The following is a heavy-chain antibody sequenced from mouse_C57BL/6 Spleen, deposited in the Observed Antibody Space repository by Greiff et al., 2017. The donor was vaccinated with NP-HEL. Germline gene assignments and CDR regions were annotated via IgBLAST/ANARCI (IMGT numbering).Heavy chain of an antibody. J-gene: IGHJ4*01. V-gene: IGHV1-9*01. CDR1: GYTFTGYW. CDR2: MLPGSGST. CDR3: ARKGLDGYYMDY. Sequence: QVQLHHSFAGRMKPGASVKLSCKATGYTFTGYWIEWVKQRPGHGLEWIGEMLPGSGSTNYNEEFKGKATFTADTSSNTAYMQLSSLTTEDSAIYYCARKGLDGYYMDYWGQGTSVTVSS. D-gene: IGHD2-3*01.